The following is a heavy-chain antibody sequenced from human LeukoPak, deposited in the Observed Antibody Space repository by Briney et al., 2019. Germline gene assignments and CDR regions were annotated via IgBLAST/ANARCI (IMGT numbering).Heavy chain of an antibody. V-gene: IGHV4-31*03. CDR2: IYYSGST. Sequence: PSETLSLTCTVSGGSISDAAYYWSWIRQHPGEGLKWIGYIYYSGSTSYNPSLKSRVTISVDTSKNQFSLKLTSVTAADTAVYYCAREAIFGVVTVFDPWGQGTLVTVSS. CDR3: AREAIFGVVTVFDP. CDR1: GGSISDAAYY. J-gene: IGHJ5*02. D-gene: IGHD3-3*01.